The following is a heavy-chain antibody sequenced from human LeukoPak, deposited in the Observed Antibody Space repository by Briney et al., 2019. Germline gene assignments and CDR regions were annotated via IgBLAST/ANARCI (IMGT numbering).Heavy chain of an antibody. CDR2: IYHSGST. D-gene: IGHD2-2*02. V-gene: IGHV4-30-2*01. CDR1: GGSISSGGYY. J-gene: IGHJ6*03. CDR3: AREKGYCSSTNCYTDQRYHYYYYMDV. Sequence: PSETLSLTCTVSGGSISSGGYYWSWIRQPPGKGLEWIGYIYHSGSTYYNPSLKSRVTISVDTSKNQFSLKLRSVTAADTAVYYCAREKGYCSSTNCYTDQRYHYYYYMDVWGKGTTVTVSS.